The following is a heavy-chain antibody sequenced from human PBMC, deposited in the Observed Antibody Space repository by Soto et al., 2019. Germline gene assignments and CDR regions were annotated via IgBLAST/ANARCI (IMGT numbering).Heavy chain of an antibody. CDR2: IDTSGNT. CDR3: ARYSSNWFQTEGMDV. Sequence: SETLSLTFTVSGGSISTYYWSWIRQPAGKGLEWIGRIDTSGNTNYNPSLKSRVTMSVDTSKKQFSLKLTSVTAADTAVYYCARYSSNWFQTEGMDVWGQGTTVTVSS. J-gene: IGHJ6*02. D-gene: IGHD6-13*01. CDR1: GGSISTYY. V-gene: IGHV4-4*07.